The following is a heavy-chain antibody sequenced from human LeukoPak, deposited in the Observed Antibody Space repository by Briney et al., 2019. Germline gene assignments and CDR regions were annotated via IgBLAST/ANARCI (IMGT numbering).Heavy chain of an antibody. Sequence: GRSLRLSCAASGFTFSSYAIHWVRQAPGKGLEWVAVISYDGSNKYYADSVKGRFTISRDNSKNTLYLQMNSLKAEDTAVYYCASHQGSGIVATITGRGWFDPWGRGTLVTVSS. J-gene: IGHJ5*02. CDR2: ISYDGSNK. CDR1: GFTFSSYA. CDR3: ASHQGSGIVATITGRGWFDP. D-gene: IGHD5-12*01. V-gene: IGHV3-30*04.